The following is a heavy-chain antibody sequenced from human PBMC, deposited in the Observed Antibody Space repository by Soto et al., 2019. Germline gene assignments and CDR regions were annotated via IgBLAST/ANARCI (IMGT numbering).Heavy chain of an antibody. CDR1: GGSISRYY. V-gene: IGHV4-4*07. J-gene: IGHJ5*02. D-gene: IGHD6-19*01. CDR2: IYTSGST. CDR3: ARDRMGSSGWPFGSWFDP. Sequence: QVQLQESGPGLVKPSETLSLTCTVSGGSISRYYWSWIRQPAGKGLEWIGRIYTSGSTSYNPSLKIRVTMSVDTSKNQFSLKLSAVTAADTAVYYCARDRMGSSGWPFGSWFDPWGQGTLVTVSS.